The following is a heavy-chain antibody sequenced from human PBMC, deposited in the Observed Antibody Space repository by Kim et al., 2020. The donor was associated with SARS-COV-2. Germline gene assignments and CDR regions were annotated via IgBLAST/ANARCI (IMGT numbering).Heavy chain of an antibody. D-gene: IGHD3-22*01. CDR3: ARVPYYYDSSGLEYFQH. J-gene: IGHJ1*01. V-gene: IGHV3-53*01. Sequence: VKGRFTISRDNSKNTLYLQMNSLRAQDTAVYYCARVPYYYDSSGLEYFQHWGQGTLVTVSS.